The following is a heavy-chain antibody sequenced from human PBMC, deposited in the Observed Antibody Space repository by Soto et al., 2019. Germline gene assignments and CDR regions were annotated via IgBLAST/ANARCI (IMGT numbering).Heavy chain of an antibody. J-gene: IGHJ5*02. CDR3: AKAVQDYDYIWGSYRPNWFDP. CDR2: ISGSGGST. CDR1: GFTFSSYA. D-gene: IGHD3-16*02. V-gene: IGHV3-23*01. Sequence: PGGSLRLSCAASGFTFSSYAMSWVRQAPGKGLEWVSAISGSGGSTYYADSVKGRFTISRDNSKNTLYLQMNSLRAEDTAVYYCAKAVQDYDYIWGSYRPNWFDPWGQGTLVTVSS.